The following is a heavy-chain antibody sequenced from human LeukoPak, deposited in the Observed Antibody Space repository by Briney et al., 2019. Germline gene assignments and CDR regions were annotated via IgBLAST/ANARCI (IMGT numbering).Heavy chain of an antibody. J-gene: IGHJ6*03. Sequence: GASVKVSCKASGYTFTGYYMHWVRQAPGQGLEGMGWINPNSGGTNYAQKFQGRGTINRDTSISTAYMELSRLRSDDTAVYYCARVRGDYVWGSYRRDRDYYYYNYMDVWGKGTTVTVSS. CDR2: INPNSGGT. V-gene: IGHV1-2*02. CDR1: GYTFTGYY. CDR3: ARVRGDYVWGSYRRDRDYYYYNYMDV. D-gene: IGHD3-16*02.